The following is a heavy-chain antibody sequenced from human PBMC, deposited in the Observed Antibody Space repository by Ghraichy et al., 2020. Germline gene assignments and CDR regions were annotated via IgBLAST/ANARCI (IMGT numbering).Heavy chain of an antibody. Sequence: GGSLRLSCAASGFTFSSYSMNWVRQAPGKGVEWFSSISSSSSYKYNADSLKGRSTISSDNDKNSLYLKMNSLRAEDTAVYYCARDLQSNAFDIWGQGTMVTVSS. J-gene: IGHJ3*02. CDR3: ARDLQSNAFDI. V-gene: IGHV3-21*01. CDR1: GFTFSSYS. CDR2: ISSSSSYK.